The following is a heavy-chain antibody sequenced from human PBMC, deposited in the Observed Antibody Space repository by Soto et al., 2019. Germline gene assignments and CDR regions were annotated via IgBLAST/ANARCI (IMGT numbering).Heavy chain of an antibody. D-gene: IGHD5-18*01. CDR1: GDSISSGGYY. V-gene: IGHV4-31*03. Sequence: SETLSLTCTVSGDSISSGGYYWSWIRQHPGKGLEWIGYIYYSGSTYYNPSPKSRVTISVDTSKNQFSLKLSSVTAADTAVYYCARDKYSYGYSDYWGQGTLVTVSS. J-gene: IGHJ4*02. CDR2: IYYSGST. CDR3: ARDKYSYGYSDY.